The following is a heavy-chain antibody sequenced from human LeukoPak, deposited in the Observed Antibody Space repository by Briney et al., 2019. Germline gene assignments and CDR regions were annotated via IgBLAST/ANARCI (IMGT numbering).Heavy chain of an antibody. Sequence: SETLPLTCTVSGGSVSSGSYYWSWIRQPPGKGLEWIGYIYYSGSTNYNPSLKSRVTISVDTSKNQFSLKLSSVTAADTAVYYCARDIEGAAKDWFDPWGQGTLVTVSS. J-gene: IGHJ5*02. V-gene: IGHV4-61*01. D-gene: IGHD5-18*01. CDR1: GGSVSSGSYY. CDR3: ARDIEGAAKDWFDP. CDR2: IYYSGST.